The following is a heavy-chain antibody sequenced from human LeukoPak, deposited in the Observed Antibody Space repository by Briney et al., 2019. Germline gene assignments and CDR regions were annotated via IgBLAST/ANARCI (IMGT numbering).Heavy chain of an antibody. J-gene: IGHJ4*02. CDR3: ARGAVAAAIGGEDYFDY. D-gene: IGHD2-15*01. CDR2: INPNSGGT. CDR1: GYTFTGYY. Sequence: ASVKVSCKASGYTFTGYYMHWVRQAPGQGLEWMGWINPNSGGTNYAQKFQGWVTMTRDTSISTAYMELSSLRSEDTAVYYCARGAVAAAIGGEDYFDYWGQGTLVTVSS. V-gene: IGHV1-2*04.